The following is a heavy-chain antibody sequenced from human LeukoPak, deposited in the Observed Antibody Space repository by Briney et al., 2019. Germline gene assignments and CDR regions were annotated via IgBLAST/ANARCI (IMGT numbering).Heavy chain of an antibody. CDR1: GFTFSSYE. CDR3: ARVERAPRQYPGWLDY. Sequence: GGSLRLSCAASGFTFSSYEMNWVRQAPGKGLEWVSYISSSGSTIYYADSVKGRFTISRDNAKNSLYLQMNSLRAEATAVYYCARVERAPRQYPGWLDYWGQGTMVSVSS. J-gene: IGHJ4*01. CDR2: ISSSGSTI. V-gene: IGHV3-48*03. D-gene: IGHD2-2*01.